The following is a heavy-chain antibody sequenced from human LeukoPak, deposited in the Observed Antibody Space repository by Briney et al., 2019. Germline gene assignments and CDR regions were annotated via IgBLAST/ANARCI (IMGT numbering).Heavy chain of an antibody. J-gene: IGHJ1*01. CDR2: IYYSGST. CDR1: GGSISSGGYY. D-gene: IGHD4-17*01. Sequence: SQTLSLTCTVSGGSISSGGYYWSWIRQHPGKGLEWIGYIYYSGSTYYNPSLKSRVTILVDTSKNQFSLKLSSVTAADTAVYYCARNAYGDYLAEYFQHWGQGTLVTVSS. CDR3: ARNAYGDYLAEYFQH. V-gene: IGHV4-31*03.